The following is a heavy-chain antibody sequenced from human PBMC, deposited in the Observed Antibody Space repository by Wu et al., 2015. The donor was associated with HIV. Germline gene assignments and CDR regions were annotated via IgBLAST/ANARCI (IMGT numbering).Heavy chain of an antibody. CDR3: ARTRNYYFGMDV. CDR1: GYIFNSYG. D-gene: IGHD1-14*01. Sequence: QVQLVQSGAEVKKPGASVRVSCKASGYIFNSYGINWVRQTPGQGLEWMGWMNPNSGSTGYAQKFQGRVTMTRDTSISTAYMILSGLTSEDTAVYYCARTRNYYFGMDVWGQGTTVTVSS. J-gene: IGHJ6*02. CDR2: MNPNSGST. V-gene: IGHV1-8*01.